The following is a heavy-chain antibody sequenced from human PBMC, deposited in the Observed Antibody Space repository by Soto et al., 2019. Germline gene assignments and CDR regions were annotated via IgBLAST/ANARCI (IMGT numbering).Heavy chain of an antibody. V-gene: IGHV4-30-2*01. D-gene: IGHD2-15*01. CDR2: VFHTGDT. CDR1: GGSISSAGYS. Sequence: SETLSLTCAVSGGSISSAGYSWSWIRQPPGKGLEWIGCVFHTGDTFYNPSLKSRVTISVDRSENQFSLKLSSVTAADTAVYYCTSGGRGGYFDYWGQGALVTVSS. J-gene: IGHJ4*02. CDR3: TSGGRGGYFDY.